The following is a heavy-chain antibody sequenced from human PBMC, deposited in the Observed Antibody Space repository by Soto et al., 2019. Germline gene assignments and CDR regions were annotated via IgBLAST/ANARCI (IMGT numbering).Heavy chain of an antibody. Sequence: QVQLQESGPGLVKPSGTLSLTCAVSSGSISSSNWWGGFRQPPGRGLEWIGEIYHSGSTNYNPSLKSRVTISVDKSKNQFSLKLSSVTAADTAVYYCAGEVCSSTSCYAGWGQGTLVTVSS. CDR1: SGSISSSNW. CDR3: AGEVCSSTSCYAG. CDR2: IYHSGST. D-gene: IGHD2-2*01. J-gene: IGHJ4*02. V-gene: IGHV4-4*02.